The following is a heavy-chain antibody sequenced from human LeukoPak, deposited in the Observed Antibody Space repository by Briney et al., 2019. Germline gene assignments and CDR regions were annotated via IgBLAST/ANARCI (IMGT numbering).Heavy chain of an antibody. CDR3: ARCPLGVYVESPLDY. V-gene: IGHV3-11*04. CDR2: ISSSGSTI. J-gene: IGHJ4*02. D-gene: IGHD5/OR15-5a*01. CDR1: GFTFSDYY. Sequence: GGSLRLSCAASGFTFSDYYMSWIRQAPGKGLEWVSYISSSGSTIYYADSVKGRFTISRDNAKNSLYLQMNSLRAEDTAVYYCARCPLGVYVESPLDYWGQGTLVTVSS.